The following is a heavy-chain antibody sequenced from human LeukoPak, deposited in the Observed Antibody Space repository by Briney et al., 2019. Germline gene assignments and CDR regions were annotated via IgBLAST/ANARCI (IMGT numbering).Heavy chain of an antibody. CDR3: AKDDAWLRFGE. D-gene: IGHD3-10*01. V-gene: IGHV3-23*01. CDR2: IRGSGGNT. J-gene: IGHJ4*02. Sequence: GGSLRLSCAASGFTFSSYALSWVRQAPGKGLEWVSAIRGSGGNTYYADSVKGRFTISRDNSKNTLYLEVISLTAEDTAVYYCAKDDAWLRFGEWSQGTLVTVSS. CDR1: GFTFSSYA.